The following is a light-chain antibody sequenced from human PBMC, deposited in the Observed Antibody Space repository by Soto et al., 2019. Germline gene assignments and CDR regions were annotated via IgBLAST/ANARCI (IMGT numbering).Light chain of an antibody. CDR3: AAWDDSLNGVV. CDR2: SNN. V-gene: IGLV1-44*01. CDR1: DSEIGSHA. Sequence: QAVVTQPPSASGTPGQRGTISCSGSDSEIGSHAVDWYQQFPGTAPKLLIYSNNQRPSGVPDRFSGSKSGTSASLAISGLQSEDEADYYCAAWDDSLNGVVFGGGTKLTVL. J-gene: IGLJ2*01.